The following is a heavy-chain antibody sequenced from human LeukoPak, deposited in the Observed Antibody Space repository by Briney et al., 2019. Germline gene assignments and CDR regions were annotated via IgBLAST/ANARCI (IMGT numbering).Heavy chain of an antibody. CDR3: AQDGHCPDRVCPTNIAVAVYVDS. J-gene: IGHJ4*02. Sequence: PGGSLRLSCAASGFTFSVYTMNWVRQAPGKGLEWVSIINYNGRNTYYADSVKGRFTISRDNSKNMVYLQMNRLRAEDTAIYYCAQDGHCPDRVCPTNIAVAVYVDSWGQGTLVTVSS. CDR1: GFTFSVYT. D-gene: IGHD6-19*01. V-gene: IGHV3-23*01. CDR2: INYNGRNT.